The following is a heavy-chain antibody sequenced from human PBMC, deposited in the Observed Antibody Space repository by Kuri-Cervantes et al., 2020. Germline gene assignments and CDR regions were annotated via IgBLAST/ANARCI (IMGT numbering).Heavy chain of an antibody. J-gene: IGHJ4*02. CDR1: GGSVSSGSYY. CDR2: IYYSGST. D-gene: IGHD6-19*01. CDR3: ARARRSIAVAGAIDY. Sequence: GSLRLSCTVSGGSVSSGSYYWSWIRQPPGKGLEWIGYIYYSGSTNYNPSLKSRVTISVDTSKNQFSLKLSSVTAADTAVYYCARARRSIAVAGAIDYWGQGTLVTVSS. V-gene: IGHV4-61*01.